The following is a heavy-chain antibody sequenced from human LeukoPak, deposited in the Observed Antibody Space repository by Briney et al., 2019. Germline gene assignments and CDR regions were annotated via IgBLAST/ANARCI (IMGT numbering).Heavy chain of an antibody. V-gene: IGHV4-39*07. Sequence: PSETLSLTCTVSGGSISSYYWGWIRQPPGKGLEWIGSIYYSGSTYYNPSLKSRVTISVDTSKNQFSLKLISVTAADTAVYYCAREDTGGLDYWGQGILVTVSP. CDR2: IYYSGST. CDR1: GGSISSYY. J-gene: IGHJ4*02. CDR3: AREDTGGLDY. D-gene: IGHD2-8*02.